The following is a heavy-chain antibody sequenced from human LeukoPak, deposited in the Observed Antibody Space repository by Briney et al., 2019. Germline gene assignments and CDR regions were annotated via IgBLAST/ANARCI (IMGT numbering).Heavy chain of an antibody. D-gene: IGHD1-26*01. CDR2: IKQDGSER. J-gene: IGHJ3*02. CDR1: GFTFSNFW. CDR3: ARDRYGGTYLGASDI. V-gene: IGHV3-7*01. Sequence: GGSLRLSCAASGFTFSNFWMSWVRQAPGKGLEWVASIKQDGSERYFVDSVKGRFTISRDNAKNSLYLQMSSLRAEDTAVYYCARDRYGGTYLGASDIWGQGTMVTVSS.